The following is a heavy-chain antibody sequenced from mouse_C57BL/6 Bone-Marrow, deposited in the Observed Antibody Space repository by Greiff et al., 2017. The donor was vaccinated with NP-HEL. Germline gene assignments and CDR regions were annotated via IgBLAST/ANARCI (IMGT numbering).Heavy chain of an antibody. CDR3: ARGGLLSFDY. CDR2: IHPNSGST. J-gene: IGHJ2*01. CDR1: GYTFTSYW. D-gene: IGHD2-10*01. V-gene: IGHV1-64*01. Sequence: VQLQQPGAELVKPGASVKLSCKASGYTFTSYWMHWVKQRPGQGLEWIGMIHPNSGSTNYNEKFKSKATLTVDKSSSTAYMQRRSLTSEDSEVYYCARGGLLSFDYWGQGTTLTGSS.